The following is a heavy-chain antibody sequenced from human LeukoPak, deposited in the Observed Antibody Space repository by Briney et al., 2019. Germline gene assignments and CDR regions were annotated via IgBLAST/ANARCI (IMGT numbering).Heavy chain of an antibody. Sequence: SETLSLTCAVHGGSFSGYYWSWIRQPPGKGLEWIGEINHSGSTNYNPSLKSRVTISVDTSKNQFSLKLSSVTAADTAVYYCARTTVTIFDYWGQGTLVTVSS. V-gene: IGHV4-34*01. CDR3: ARTTVTIFDY. D-gene: IGHD4-17*01. J-gene: IGHJ4*02. CDR2: INHSGST. CDR1: GGSFSGYY.